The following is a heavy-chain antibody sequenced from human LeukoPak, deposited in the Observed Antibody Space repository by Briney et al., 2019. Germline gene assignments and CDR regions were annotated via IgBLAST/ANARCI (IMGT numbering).Heavy chain of an antibody. J-gene: IGHJ4*02. Sequence: PGGSLILSCAVSGLTFDDYGMSWVRQAPGKGLEWVSGINWDGESTGYGDSVQGRFIISRDNAENALYLQMNGLRAEDTAVYYCVRDLSASWYSLAYWGRGTPVTVSS. CDR3: VRDLSASWYSLAY. D-gene: IGHD6-13*01. CDR2: INWDGEST. CDR1: GLTFDDYG. V-gene: IGHV3-20*04.